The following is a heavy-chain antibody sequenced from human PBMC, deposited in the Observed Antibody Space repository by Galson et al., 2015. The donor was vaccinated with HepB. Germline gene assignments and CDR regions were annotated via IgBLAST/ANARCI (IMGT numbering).Heavy chain of an antibody. J-gene: IGHJ6*02. CDR2: INHSGST. CDR3: ARATSITMVRGVPSGSRYYYGMDV. D-gene: IGHD3-10*01. V-gene: IGHV4-34*01. CDR1: GGSFSGYY. Sequence: SEPLSLTCAVYGGSFSGYYWSWIRQPPGKGLEWIGEINHSGSTNYNPSLKSRVTISVDTSKNQFSLKLSSVTAADTAVYYCARATSITMVRGVPSGSRYYYGMDVWGQGTTVTVSS.